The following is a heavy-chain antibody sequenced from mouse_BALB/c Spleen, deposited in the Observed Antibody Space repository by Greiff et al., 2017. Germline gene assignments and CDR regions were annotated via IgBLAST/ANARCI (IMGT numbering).Heavy chain of an antibody. V-gene: IGHV2-6-7*01. CDR2: IWGDGST. CDR1: GFSLTGYG. D-gene: IGHD1-1*01. Sequence: VQGVESGPGLVAPSQSLSITCTVSGFSLTGYGVNWVRQPPGKGLEWLGMIWGDGSTDYNSALKSRLSISKDNSKSQVFLKMNSLQTDDTARYYCAREGDYYGSSLDVCGAGTTVTVSS. CDR3: AREGDYYGSSLDV. J-gene: IGHJ1*01.